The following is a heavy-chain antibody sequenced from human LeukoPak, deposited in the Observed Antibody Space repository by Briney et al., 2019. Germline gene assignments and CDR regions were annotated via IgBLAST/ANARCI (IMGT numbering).Heavy chain of an antibody. CDR2: ITSGGSTI. Sequence: GGSLRLSCAASGFPFSLYSMNWVRQAPGKGLEWVSYITSGGSTILYADSVKGRFTISRDNAKNLLYLQMNSLRAEDTAVYYCATTSGSNSNWFEPWGQGTLVAVSS. CDR1: GFPFSLYS. D-gene: IGHD1-26*01. J-gene: IGHJ5*02. V-gene: IGHV3-48*01. CDR3: ATTSGSNSNWFEP.